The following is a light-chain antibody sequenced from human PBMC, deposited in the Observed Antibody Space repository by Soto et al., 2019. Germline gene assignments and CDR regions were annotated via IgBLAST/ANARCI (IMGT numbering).Light chain of an antibody. Sequence: EIVLTQSPDTLSLSPGEGATLSCRASQSVTNSYLAWYQQKPGQAPRLLIYGASSRATGIPDRFSGSGSETDFTLTINRLEPEDFAVYYCQQYGSSGTFGQGTKVDIK. CDR3: QQYGSSGT. J-gene: IGKJ1*01. CDR1: QSVTNSY. CDR2: GAS. V-gene: IGKV3-20*01.